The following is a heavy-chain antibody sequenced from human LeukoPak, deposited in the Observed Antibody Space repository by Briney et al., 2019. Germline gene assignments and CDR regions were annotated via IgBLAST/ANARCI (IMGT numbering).Heavy chain of an antibody. J-gene: IGHJ4*02. CDR2: IGSDNKP. CDR3: AKRGSSWSFDY. V-gene: IGHV3-23*05. D-gene: IGHD6-13*01. CDR1: GFTFSAYA. Sequence: TGGSLRLSCEASGFTFSAYAMTWVRQAPGQGLEWVSSIGSDNKPHYSESVKGRFAISRDNSKSMLFLQLNSLRAEDTAVYYCAKRGSSWSFDYWGQGTLVTVSS.